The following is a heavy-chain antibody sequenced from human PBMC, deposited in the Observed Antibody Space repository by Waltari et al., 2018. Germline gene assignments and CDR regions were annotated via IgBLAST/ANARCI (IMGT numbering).Heavy chain of an antibody. CDR2: ISGSGGST. CDR3: AKDINYYDSRDYAFDI. Sequence: EVQLLESGGGLVQPGGSLRLSCAASGFTFTSYAMSWVRPAPGKGLEWVSAISGSGGSTYYADSVKGRFTISRDNSKNTLYLQMNSLRAEDTALYYCAKDINYYDSRDYAFDIWGQGTMVTVSS. J-gene: IGHJ3*02. D-gene: IGHD3-22*01. CDR1: GFTFTSYA. V-gene: IGHV3-23*01.